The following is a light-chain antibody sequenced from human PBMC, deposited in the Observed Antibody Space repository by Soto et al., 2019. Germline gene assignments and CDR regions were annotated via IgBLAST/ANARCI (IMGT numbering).Light chain of an antibody. CDR2: GAS. Sequence: EIVLTQSPGTLSLSPGERATLSCRASQSVSNSCLAWYQQKPGQAPRLLIYGASSRATGIPDRFSGSGSGTDFTLTISRLEPEDFAVYYCQQYAGSPRTFGQGTKVEIK. CDR3: QQYAGSPRT. V-gene: IGKV3-20*01. J-gene: IGKJ1*01. CDR1: QSVSNSC.